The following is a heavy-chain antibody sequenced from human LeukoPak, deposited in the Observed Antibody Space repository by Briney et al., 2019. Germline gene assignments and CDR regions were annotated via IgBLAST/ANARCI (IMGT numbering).Heavy chain of an antibody. V-gene: IGHV1-18*01. CDR3: ARGASTSSHDY. CDR2: ITAYNGNT. J-gene: IGHJ4*02. D-gene: IGHD2/OR15-2a*01. Sequence: GASVKVSCKVSGYTFTSYGISWVRQAPGQGLEWMGWITAYNGNTYSAQRLQGRVTMTTDTSTSTAYMELRSLRSDDTAVYYCARGASTSSHDYWGQGTLVTVSS. CDR1: GYTFTSYG.